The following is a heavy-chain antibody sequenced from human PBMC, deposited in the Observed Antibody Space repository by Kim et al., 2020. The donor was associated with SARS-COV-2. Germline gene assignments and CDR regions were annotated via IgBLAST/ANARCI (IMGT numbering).Heavy chain of an antibody. CDR3: ARDAPYYDILTGSYYYYGMDV. J-gene: IGHJ6*02. Sequence: GGSLRLSCAASGFTFSSYDMHWVRQATGKGLEWVSAIGTAGDTYYPGSVKGRFTISRENAKNSLYLQMNSLRAGDTAVYYCARDAPYYDILTGSYYYYGMDVWGQGTTVTVSS. D-gene: IGHD3-9*01. CDR1: GFTFSSYD. V-gene: IGHV3-13*01. CDR2: IGTAGDT.